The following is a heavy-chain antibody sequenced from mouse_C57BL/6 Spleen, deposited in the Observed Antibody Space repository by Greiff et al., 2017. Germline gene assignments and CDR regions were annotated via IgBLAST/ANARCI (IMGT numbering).Heavy chain of an antibody. J-gene: IGHJ4*01. D-gene: IGHD1-1*01. CDR2: IDREDGET. V-gene: IGHV14-2*01. CDR1: GFNIKDYY. CDR3: AVYYLSGMDY. Sequence: VQLQQSGAELVKPGASVKLSCTASGFNIKDYYMHWVKQRTEQGLEWIGWIDREDGETNYAPTFQGKATITADTSSNTAYLQLSSLTSEDTAVYYYAVYYLSGMDYWGQGTSVTVSS.